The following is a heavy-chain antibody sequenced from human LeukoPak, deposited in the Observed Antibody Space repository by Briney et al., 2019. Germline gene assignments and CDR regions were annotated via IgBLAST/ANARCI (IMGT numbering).Heavy chain of an antibody. V-gene: IGHV4-59*01. CDR3: ARAPEWVWFDP. D-gene: IGHD1-14*01. Sequence: SETLSLTCTVSGGSISSYYWSWIRQPPGKGLEWIGYIYYSGSTNYNPSLKSRVTISVDTSKNQFSLKLSSVTAADTAVYYCARAPEWVWFDPWGQGTLVTVSS. CDR1: GGSISSYY. CDR2: IYYSGST. J-gene: IGHJ5*02.